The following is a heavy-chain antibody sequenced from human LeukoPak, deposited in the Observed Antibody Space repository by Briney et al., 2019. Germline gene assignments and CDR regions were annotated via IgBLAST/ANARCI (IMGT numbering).Heavy chain of an antibody. D-gene: IGHD3-22*01. V-gene: IGHV1-2*02. CDR3: ARYFYDSSGSSSDAFDI. CDR2: INPNSGGT. Sequence: ASVKVSCKASGYTFTDYYMHWVRQAPGQGLEWMGWINPNSGGTNYAQKSQGRVTMTTDTSISTAYMEVSRLRSDDTAVYYCARYFYDSSGSSSDAFDIWGQGTMVTVSS. CDR1: GYTFTDYY. J-gene: IGHJ3*02.